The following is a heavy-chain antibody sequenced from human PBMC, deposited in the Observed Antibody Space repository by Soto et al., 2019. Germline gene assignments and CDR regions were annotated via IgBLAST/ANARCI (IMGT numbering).Heavy chain of an antibody. Sequence: QVQLQESGPGLVKPSGTLSLTCAVSGGSISSSNWWNWVRQPPGKGLEWIGEISHSGSTNSKPSLKSRVTISVDKSKNQSSLIPVSVTAADTAIYYCAKRSQRISSLNYNWFDPWGQGTLVTVSS. CDR2: ISHSGST. CDR3: AKRSQRISSLNYNWFDP. D-gene: IGHD6-6*01. CDR1: GGSISSSNW. J-gene: IGHJ5*02. V-gene: IGHV4-4*02.